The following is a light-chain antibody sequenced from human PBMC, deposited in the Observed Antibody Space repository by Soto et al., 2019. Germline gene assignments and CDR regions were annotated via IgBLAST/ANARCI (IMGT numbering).Light chain of an antibody. CDR2: DAS. CDR1: QDVSNY. V-gene: IGKV1-33*01. J-gene: IGKJ3*01. CDR3: QQYDKLPFT. Sequence: DIQMTQSPSSLSASVGDRVTITCQASQDVSNYLNWYQQKPGKAPKLLIYDASKLETGVPSRFSGSRSGTDFTFTISSLQPEDIATYYCQQYDKLPFTFGPGTKVDIK.